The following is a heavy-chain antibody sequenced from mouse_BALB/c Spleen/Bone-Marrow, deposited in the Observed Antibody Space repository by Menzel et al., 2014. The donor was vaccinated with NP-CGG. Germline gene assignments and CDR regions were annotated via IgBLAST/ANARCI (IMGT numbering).Heavy chain of an antibody. Sequence: VQLQQSGAELAKHGASVKMSCKAYGYTFTSYWIHWVKQRPGQGLEWIGYINPSTTYSAYNQKFKDKATLTADKSSSTAYMQLSSLTSEYSAVYYFALYYMYVCFDCWGQGTTLTVSS. V-gene: IGHV1-7*01. J-gene: IGHJ2*01. CDR3: ALYYMYVCFDC. CDR2: INPSTTYS. CDR1: GYTFTSYW. D-gene: IGHD2-14*01.